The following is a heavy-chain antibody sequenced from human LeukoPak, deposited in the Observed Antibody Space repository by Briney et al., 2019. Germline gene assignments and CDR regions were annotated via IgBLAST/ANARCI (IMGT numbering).Heavy chain of an antibody. V-gene: IGHV3-23*01. CDR1: GFTFSSYG. D-gene: IGHD3-10*01. Sequence: GGSLRLSCEASGFTFSSYGMAWVRQAPGKGLEWVSLISRSADQTYYADSGKGRFTISRDSPKNTLYLQMNSLRVEDTAVYFCAKRGVVIRVVLVGFHKEAYYFDSWGQGALVTVSS. J-gene: IGHJ4*02. CDR2: ISRSADQT. CDR3: AKRGVVIRVVLVGFHKEAYYFDS.